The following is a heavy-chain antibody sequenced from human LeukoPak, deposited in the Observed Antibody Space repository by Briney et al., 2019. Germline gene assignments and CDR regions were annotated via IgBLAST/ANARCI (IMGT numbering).Heavy chain of an antibody. CDR3: TRDRVTGRIREFDY. D-gene: IGHD3-10*01. CDR2: IRSKAYGGTT. CDR1: GFTFGDYA. V-gene: IGHV3-49*03. J-gene: IGHJ4*02. Sequence: GGSLRLSCTASGFTFGDYAMSWFRQAPGEGLEWVGFIRSKAYGGTTEYAASVKGRFTISRDDFKSIAYLQMNSLKTEDTAVYYCTRDRVTGRIREFDYWGQGTLVTVSS.